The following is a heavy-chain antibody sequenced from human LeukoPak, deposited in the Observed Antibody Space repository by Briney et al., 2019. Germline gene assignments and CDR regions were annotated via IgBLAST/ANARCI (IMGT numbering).Heavy chain of an antibody. D-gene: IGHD5-24*01. CDR2: ITWDGGSN. J-gene: IGHJ6*03. CDR1: LFTFDDYA. Sequence: VGSLRHSCAASLFTFDDYALHWVRQAPGKGLEWVSLITWDGGSNYYAVSLKGRFTSSRDNSKDSLYLQMNSLRAEDTALYYCAKVHQPGSGRLQLPYDYYMDVWGKGTTVTVSS. V-gene: IGHV3-43D*03. CDR3: AKVHQPGSGRLQLPYDYYMDV.